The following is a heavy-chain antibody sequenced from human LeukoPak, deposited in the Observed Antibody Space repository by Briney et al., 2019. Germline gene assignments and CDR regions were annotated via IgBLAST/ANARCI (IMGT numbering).Heavy chain of an antibody. Sequence: GSLRLSCAASGFTFDDYTMHWVRQAPGKGLEWVSLISLDNNSTYYANYVKGRLTLSREKSKNSMYVQMNSLTTEDNAFYYCAKQYYYESTDYSTNFDYWGKGTLVTVPS. CDR3: AKQYYYESTDYSTNFDY. CDR1: GFTFDDYT. CDR2: ISLDNNST. D-gene: IGHD3-22*01. J-gene: IGHJ4*02. V-gene: IGHV3-43*01.